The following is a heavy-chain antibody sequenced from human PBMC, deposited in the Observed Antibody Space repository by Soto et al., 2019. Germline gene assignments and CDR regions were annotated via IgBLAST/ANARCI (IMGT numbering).Heavy chain of an antibody. V-gene: IGHV4-34*01. CDR2: INDRGSI. CDR3: ARESHDILTGPPWVWYFDL. J-gene: IGHJ2*01. Sequence: QVQLQQWGAGPLRPLETLSLSCGVSGGSFSGYYWAWIRQSPGKGLEWIGEINDRGSINYNPSLKSRVSMPVDTSKNHYSLNLRSVTAADTAVYYCARESHDILTGPPWVWYFDLWGRGTLVTVSS. CDR1: GGSFSGYY. D-gene: IGHD3-9*01.